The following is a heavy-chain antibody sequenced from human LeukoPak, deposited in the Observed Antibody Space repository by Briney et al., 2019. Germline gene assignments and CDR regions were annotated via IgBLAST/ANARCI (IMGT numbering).Heavy chain of an antibody. CDR1: GYTFTGYY. CDR3: ARDSTYNWNYVSYYYDSSGYYLFDY. D-gene: IGHD3-22*01. Sequence: ASVKVSCKASGYTFTGYYMHWVRQAPGQGLEWMGWINPNSGGTNYAQKFQGRVTMTRDTSISTAYMELSRLRSDDTAVYYCARDSTYNWNYVSYYYDSSGYYLFDYWGQGTLVTVSS. J-gene: IGHJ4*02. CDR2: INPNSGGT. V-gene: IGHV1-2*02.